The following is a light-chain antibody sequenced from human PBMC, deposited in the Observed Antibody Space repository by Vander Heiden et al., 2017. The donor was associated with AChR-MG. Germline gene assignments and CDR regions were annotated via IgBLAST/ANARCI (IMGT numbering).Light chain of an antibody. CDR1: ESISNW. Sequence: DIQMTQSPSTRSASVGDTVTITCRASESISNWLAWYQQKPWKAPKVLIYKASSLESGVPSRFSGSGSGTEFTLTISSLQADDFATYYCQQENTSSQTFGRRTKVEIK. J-gene: IGKJ1*01. CDR2: KAS. V-gene: IGKV1-5*03. CDR3: QQENTSSQT.